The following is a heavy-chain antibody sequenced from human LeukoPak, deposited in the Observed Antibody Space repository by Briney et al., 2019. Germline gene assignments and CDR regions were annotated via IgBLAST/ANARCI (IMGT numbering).Heavy chain of an antibody. V-gene: IGHV4-4*09. CDR1: GGSISSNY. D-gene: IGHD3-16*02. CDR3: ARQRLGEISLTAFDI. J-gene: IGHJ3*02. Sequence: SETLSLTCTVSGGSISSNYWNWIRQPPGKGLEWIGYIYSSGSTNYNPSLKSRVTMSVDTSKNQLSLKLMSVTAADTAVYYCARQRLGEISLTAFDIWGRGTMVTVSS. CDR2: IYSSGST.